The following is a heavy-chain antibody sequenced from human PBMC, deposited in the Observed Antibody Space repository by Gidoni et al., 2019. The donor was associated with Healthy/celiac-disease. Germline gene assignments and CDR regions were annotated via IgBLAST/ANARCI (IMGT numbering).Heavy chain of an antibody. CDR1: GFTFSSYG. CDR3: AKDQSGYRAMHYYYYYGMDV. J-gene: IGHJ6*02. D-gene: IGHD1-1*01. CDR2: ISYDGSNK. V-gene: IGHV3-30*18. Sequence: QVQLVESGGGVVQPGRSLRLSCAASGFTFSSYGMPWVRQAPGKGLEWVAVISYDGSNKYYADSVKGRFTISRDNSKNTLYLQMNSLRAEDTAVYYCAKDQSGYRAMHYYYYYGMDVWGQGTTVTVSS.